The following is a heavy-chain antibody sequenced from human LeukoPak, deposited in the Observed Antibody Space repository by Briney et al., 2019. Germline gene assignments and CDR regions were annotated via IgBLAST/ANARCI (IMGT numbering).Heavy chain of an antibody. CDR1: GFTFTNFA. CDR3: ARAGDMTTVTRGGSDF. V-gene: IGHV3-23*01. D-gene: IGHD4-17*01. Sequence: GGSLRLSCAGSGFTFTNFAMTWVRQAPGKGLEWVSSMGPSGDTYYVDSVKGRFSISRDASKNTMYLQMSTLRADDTAVYYCARAGDMTTVTRGGSDFWGQGTLVTVSS. CDR2: MGPSGDT. J-gene: IGHJ4*02.